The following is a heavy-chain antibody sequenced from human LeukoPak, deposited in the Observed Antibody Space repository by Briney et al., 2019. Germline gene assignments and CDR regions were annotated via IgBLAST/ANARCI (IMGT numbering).Heavy chain of an antibody. CDR3: AKADGYYGSGSYYDY. Sequence: GGSLRLSCAASGFTFSSYGMSWVRQAPGKGLEWVSAISGSGGSTYYADSVKGRFTISRDNSKNTLYLQMNSQRAEDTAVYYCAKADGYYGSGSYYDYWGQGTLVTVSS. CDR2: ISGSGGST. CDR1: GFTFSSYG. V-gene: IGHV3-23*01. J-gene: IGHJ4*02. D-gene: IGHD3-10*01.